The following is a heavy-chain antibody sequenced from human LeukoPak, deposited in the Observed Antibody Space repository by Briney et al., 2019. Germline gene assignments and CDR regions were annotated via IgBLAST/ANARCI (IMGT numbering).Heavy chain of an antibody. D-gene: IGHD3-22*01. CDR1: GFTFSSYG. CDR2: ISGSGGST. CDR3: AKGPQMYYYDSSGYPYYFDY. J-gene: IGHJ4*02. Sequence: TGGSLRLSCAASGFTFSSYGMSWVRQAPGKGLEWVSAISGSGGSTYYADSVKGRFTISRDNSKNTLYLQMNSLRAEDTAVYYCAKGPQMYYYDSSGYPYYFDYWGQGTLVTVSS. V-gene: IGHV3-23*01.